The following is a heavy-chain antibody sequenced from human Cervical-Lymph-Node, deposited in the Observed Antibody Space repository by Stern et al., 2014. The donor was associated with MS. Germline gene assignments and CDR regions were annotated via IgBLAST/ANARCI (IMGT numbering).Heavy chain of an antibody. CDR3: ARERGNTYGFDY. Sequence: VQLEESGAEVRKPGSSVKVSCRASGVTINTYAVSWVRQAPGQGLEGMGAIVPVFDKSKNAQRFQERVTITADESTSTVYMELSGLTSEDTAVYYCARERGNTYGFDYWGQGTLVTVSS. D-gene: IGHD4-23*01. CDR1: GVTINTYA. J-gene: IGHJ4*02. CDR2: IVPVFDKS. V-gene: IGHV1-69*01.